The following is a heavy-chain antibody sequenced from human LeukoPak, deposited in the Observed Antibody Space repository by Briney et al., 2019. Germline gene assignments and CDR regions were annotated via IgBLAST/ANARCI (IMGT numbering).Heavy chain of an antibody. D-gene: IGHD6-19*01. Sequence: ASVTVSCKASGYTFASYDISWVRQAPGQGLECMGWISAYNGNTHYAQKFQGRVTMTTDTSTSTAYMELRSLRSDDTAVYYCARVPGYSSGWYPIDYWGQGTLVTVSS. J-gene: IGHJ4*02. CDR1: GYTFASYD. V-gene: IGHV1-18*01. CDR2: ISAYNGNT. CDR3: ARVPGYSSGWYPIDY.